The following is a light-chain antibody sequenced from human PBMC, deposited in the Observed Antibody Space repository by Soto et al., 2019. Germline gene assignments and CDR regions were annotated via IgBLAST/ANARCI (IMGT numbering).Light chain of an antibody. J-gene: IGLJ2*01. CDR2: GNS. Sequence: QSVLTQPPSVSGAPGQRVTISCTGSSSNIGAGYDVHWYQQLPGTAPKLLIYGNSNRPSGVPDRFSGSKSGTSASLAITGLQAEDEADYYCQSYDSSLNAVFGGGTKXTVL. V-gene: IGLV1-40*01. CDR1: SSNIGAGYD. CDR3: QSYDSSLNAV.